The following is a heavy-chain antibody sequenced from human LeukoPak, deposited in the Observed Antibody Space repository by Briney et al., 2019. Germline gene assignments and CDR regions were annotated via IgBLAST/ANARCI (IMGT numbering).Heavy chain of an antibody. Sequence: ASVKVSCKASGYTFTGYYMHWVRQAPGQGLEWMGWINPNSGGTNYAQKFQGRVTMTRDTSISTAYMELSRLRSDDTAVYYCARHSSSSFYYYYGKGVWGQGTTVTVSS. V-gene: IGHV1-2*02. CDR2: INPNSGGT. CDR1: GYTFTGYY. J-gene: IGHJ6*02. D-gene: IGHD6-6*01. CDR3: ARHSSSSFYYYYGKGV.